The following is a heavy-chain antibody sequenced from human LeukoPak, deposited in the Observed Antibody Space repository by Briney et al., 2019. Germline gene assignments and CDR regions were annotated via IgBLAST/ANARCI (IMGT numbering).Heavy chain of an antibody. Sequence: PSETPSLTCAVYGGSFSGYYWSWIRQPPGKGLEWIGEINHSGSTNYNPSLKSRVTISVDTSKNQFSLKLSSVTAADTAVYYCSMDSSGYYYTASDYWGQGTLVTVSS. V-gene: IGHV4-34*01. CDR3: SMDSSGYYYTASDY. CDR1: GGSFSGYY. J-gene: IGHJ4*02. CDR2: INHSGST. D-gene: IGHD3-22*01.